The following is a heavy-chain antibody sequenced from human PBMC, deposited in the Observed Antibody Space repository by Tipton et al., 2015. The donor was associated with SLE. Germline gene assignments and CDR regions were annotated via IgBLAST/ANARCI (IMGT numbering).Heavy chain of an antibody. J-gene: IGHJ4*02. CDR3: ARDYGSGSYYPDY. CDR1: GYTFTSYG. CDR2: IIPIFGTA. V-gene: IGHV1-69*05. Sequence: QSGAEVKKPGASVKVSCKASGYTFTSYGISWVRQAPGQGLEWMGGIIPIFGTANYAQKFQGRVTMTTDTSTSTVYMELSSLRSEDTAVYYCARDYGSGSYYPDYWGQGTPVTVSS. D-gene: IGHD3-10*01.